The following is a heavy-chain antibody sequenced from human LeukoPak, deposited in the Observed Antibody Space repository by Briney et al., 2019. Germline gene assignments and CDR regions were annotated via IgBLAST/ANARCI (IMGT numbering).Heavy chain of an antibody. V-gene: IGHV4-4*02. D-gene: IGHD3-9*01. J-gene: IGHJ4*02. CDR1: GGSINKNIW. Sequence: SETLSLTCAVSGGSINKNIWWSWIRQSPGKGLEWIGEIHNNGDINYSPSLRSRASMSMDNSKNQFSLRLSSVTAADTAVYYCATYYEILTAYTFDYWGQGALVTVSS. CDR2: IHNNGDI. CDR3: ATYYEILTAYTFDY.